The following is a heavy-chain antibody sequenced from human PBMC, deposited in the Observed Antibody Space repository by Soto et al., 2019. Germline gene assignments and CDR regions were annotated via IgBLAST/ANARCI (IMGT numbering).Heavy chain of an antibody. Sequence: GGSLRLSCAASGFTFSSYGMHWVRQAPGKGLEWVAVIWYDGSNKYYADSVKGRFTISRDNSKNTLYLQMNSLRAEDTAVYYCARDQVLISGSYTFDYWGQGTLVTVSS. D-gene: IGHD1-26*01. J-gene: IGHJ4*02. CDR3: ARDQVLISGSYTFDY. CDR2: IWYDGSNK. V-gene: IGHV3-33*01. CDR1: GFTFSSYG.